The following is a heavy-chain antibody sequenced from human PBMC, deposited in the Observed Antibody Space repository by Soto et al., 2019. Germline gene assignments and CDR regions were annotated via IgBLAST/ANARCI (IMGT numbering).Heavy chain of an antibody. CDR2: INPNSGGT. Sequence: ASVKVSCKASGYTFTGYYMHWVRQAPGQGLEWMGWINPNSGGTNYAQKFQGRVTMTRDTSISTAYMELSRLRSDDTAVYYCARESIAARPFDCWGQGTLVTVSS. D-gene: IGHD6-6*01. J-gene: IGHJ4*02. CDR1: GYTFTGYY. V-gene: IGHV1-2*02. CDR3: ARESIAARPFDC.